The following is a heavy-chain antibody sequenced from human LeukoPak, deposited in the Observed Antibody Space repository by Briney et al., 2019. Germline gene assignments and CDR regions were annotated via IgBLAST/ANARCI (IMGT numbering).Heavy chain of an antibody. J-gene: IGHJ5*02. V-gene: IGHV3-53*01. CDR1: GFTVSTNY. D-gene: IGHD6-19*01. Sequence: GGSLRLSCAASGFTVSTNYMSWVRQAPGRGLEWVSVIYAGGTTYYADSVRGRFTISRDNSKNTLYLQMNSLRDEDTAVYYCARDGSGWYDHWGQGTLVTVSS. CDR2: IYAGGTT. CDR3: ARDGSGWYDH.